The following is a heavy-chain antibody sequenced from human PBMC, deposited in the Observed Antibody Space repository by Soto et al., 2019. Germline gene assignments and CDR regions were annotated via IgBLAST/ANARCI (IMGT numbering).Heavy chain of an antibody. V-gene: IGHV4-4*07. CDR3: ARESGDNWDYEAY. D-gene: IGHD1-7*01. J-gene: IGHJ4*02. CDR2: IYTSGNT. CDR1: GGSISSYH. Sequence: SETLSLTCTVSGGSISSYHWSWIRQSAGKGLEWIGRIYTSGNTHYNPSLKSRVTVSIDTSKNQFFLTVNSVTAADSAVYYCARESGDNWDYEAYWGQGTPVTVS.